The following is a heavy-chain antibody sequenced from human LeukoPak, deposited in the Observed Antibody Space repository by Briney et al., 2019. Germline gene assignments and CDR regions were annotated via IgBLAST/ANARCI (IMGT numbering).Heavy chain of an antibody. D-gene: IGHD2-2*01. Sequence: PSETLSLTCTVSGGSISSYYWSWIRQPPGKGLEWIGYIYYSGSTNYNPSLKSRVTISVDTSKNQFSLKLSSVTAADTAVYYCAKDLECSSPTCSVMNWFVSWGQGTLVTVSS. CDR3: AKDLECSSPTCSVMNWFVS. CDR1: GGSISSYY. V-gene: IGHV4-59*01. CDR2: IYYSGST. J-gene: IGHJ5*01.